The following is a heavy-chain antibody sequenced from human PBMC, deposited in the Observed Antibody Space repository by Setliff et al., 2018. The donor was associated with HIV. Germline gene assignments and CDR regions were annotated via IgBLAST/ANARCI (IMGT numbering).Heavy chain of an antibody. CDR3: ARVITVLRSSDWSYYFDY. D-gene: IGHD3-9*01. J-gene: IGHJ4*02. Sequence: GGSLRLSCSVSGFTFSDNYMGWIRLAPGKGLEWISSISHSSSPRHYSDSVKGRFTISRDNAKNSLYLEMNRLRADDTAVYFCARVITVLRSSDWSYYFDYWGQGTLVTVSS. CDR2: ISHSSSPR. V-gene: IGHV3-11*01. CDR1: GFTFSDNY.